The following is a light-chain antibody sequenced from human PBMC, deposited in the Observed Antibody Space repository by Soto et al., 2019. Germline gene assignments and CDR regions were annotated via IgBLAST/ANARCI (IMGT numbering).Light chain of an antibody. V-gene: IGKV1-5*01. Sequence: DIQMTQSPSTLSASVGGRVTITCRASQSISSWLAWYQQKPGKAPKLLIYDASSLESGVPSRFSGSGSGTEFTLTISSLQPDDFATYYCKQYNSYSKFGQGTKVDIK. J-gene: IGKJ1*01. CDR2: DAS. CDR3: KQYNSYSK. CDR1: QSISSW.